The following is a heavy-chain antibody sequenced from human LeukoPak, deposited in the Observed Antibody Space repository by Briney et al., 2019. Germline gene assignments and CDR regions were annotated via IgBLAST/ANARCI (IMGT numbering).Heavy chain of an antibody. CDR1: GYTFTSYD. CDR2: MNPNSGNT. D-gene: IGHD2-8*01. Sequence: ASVKVSCKASGYTFTSYDINWVRQATGQGLEWMGWMNPNSGNTGYAQKFQGRVTITRNTSISTAYMELSSLRSEDTAVYYCARREYCTNGVCYNGLHMDVWGKGTTVTVSS. V-gene: IGHV1-8*03. CDR3: ARREYCTNGVCYNGLHMDV. J-gene: IGHJ6*03.